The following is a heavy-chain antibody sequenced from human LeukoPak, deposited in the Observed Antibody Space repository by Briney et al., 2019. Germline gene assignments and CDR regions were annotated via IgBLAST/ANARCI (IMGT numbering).Heavy chain of an antibody. Sequence: GGSLRLSCAASGFTFSSYSMNWVRQAPGKGLEWVSYISSSSSTNYYADSVKGRFTISRDNAKNSLYLQMNSLRAEDTAVYYCARGLEFGELRPYYFDYWGQGTLVTVSS. CDR2: ISSSSSTN. CDR1: GFTFSSYS. J-gene: IGHJ4*02. CDR3: ARGLEFGELRPYYFDY. D-gene: IGHD3-10*01. V-gene: IGHV3-48*04.